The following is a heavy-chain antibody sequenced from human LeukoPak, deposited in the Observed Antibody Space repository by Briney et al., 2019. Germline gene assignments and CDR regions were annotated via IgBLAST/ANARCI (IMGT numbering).Heavy chain of an antibody. CDR2: ISGSGGST. CDR3: AKGTSLRGGELLYFDY. D-gene: IGHD1-26*01. J-gene: IGHJ4*02. V-gene: IGHV3-23*01. Sequence: GGSLRLSCAASGFTFSSYAMSWVRQAPGKGLEWVSAISGSGGSTYYADSVKGRFTISRDNSKNTLYLQMNSLRAEDTAVYYCAKGTSLRGGELLYFDYWGQGTLVTVSS. CDR1: GFTFSSYA.